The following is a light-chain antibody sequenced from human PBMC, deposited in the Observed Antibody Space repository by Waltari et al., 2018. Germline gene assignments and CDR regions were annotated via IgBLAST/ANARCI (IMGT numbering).Light chain of an antibody. J-gene: IGKJ3*01. Sequence: DIVMTQSPDSLAVSLGEWATINCKSSQSILYSSNNKNYLAWYQQKPGQPPKLLIYWASTRESGVPDRFSGSGSGTDFTLTISSLQAEDVAVYYCQHYYSIPRTFGPGTKVDIK. CDR2: WAS. CDR1: QSILYSSNNKNY. CDR3: QHYYSIPRT. V-gene: IGKV4-1*01.